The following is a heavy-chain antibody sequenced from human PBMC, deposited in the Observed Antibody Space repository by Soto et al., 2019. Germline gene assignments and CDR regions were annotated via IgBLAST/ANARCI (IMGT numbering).Heavy chain of an antibody. Sequence: ASVKVSCKASGYTFTSYDINWVRQATGQGLEWMGWMNPNSGNTGYAQKFQGRLTITKDTSKNQVVLTMTNMDPADTATYFCAHRTTTVTWWFDPWGQGTLVTVSS. CDR3: AHRTTTVTWWFDP. CDR2: MNPNSGNT. V-gene: IGHV1-8*01. J-gene: IGHJ5*02. CDR1: GYTFTSYD. D-gene: IGHD4-17*01.